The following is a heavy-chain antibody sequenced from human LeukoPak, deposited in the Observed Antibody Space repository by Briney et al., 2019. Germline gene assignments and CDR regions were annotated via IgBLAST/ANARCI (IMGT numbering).Heavy chain of an antibody. V-gene: IGHV3-30*02. Sequence: GGSLRLSCAASGFTFSSYGMHWVRQAPGKGLEWVAFIRNDGSKKYYADSVKGRFTISRDNSKNTLYLQMNSLRAEETSIYYCAKDQGLIWGGYYDDWGQGTLVTVSS. CDR3: AKDQGLIWGGYYDD. CDR1: GFTFSSYG. J-gene: IGHJ4*02. CDR2: IRNDGSKK. D-gene: IGHD3-3*01.